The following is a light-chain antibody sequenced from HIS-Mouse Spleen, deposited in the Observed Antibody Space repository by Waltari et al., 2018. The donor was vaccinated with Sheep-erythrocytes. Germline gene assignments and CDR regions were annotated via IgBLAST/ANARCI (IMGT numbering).Light chain of an antibody. CDR1: SRDCGSYNL. J-gene: IGLJ3*02. CDR2: EGS. Sequence: QSALTQPASVSGSPGQSITISCTGTSRDCGSYNLCSWYQQHPGKAPKPMIYEGSKRPSGVSNRFSGYKSGNTASLTISGLQAEDEADYYCCSYAGSSTPWVFGGGTKLTVL. V-gene: IGLV2-23*01. CDR3: CSYAGSSTPWV.